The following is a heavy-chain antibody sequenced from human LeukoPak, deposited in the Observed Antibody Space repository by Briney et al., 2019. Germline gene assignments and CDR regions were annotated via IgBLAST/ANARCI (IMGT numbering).Heavy chain of an antibody. V-gene: IGHV3-66*01. CDR3: ARERYSSGTYNWFDP. CDR2: IYSGGST. J-gene: IGHJ5*02. D-gene: IGHD6-19*01. Sequence: GGSLRLSCAASGFTVSSNYMSWVRQAPGKGLEWVSVIYSGGSTYYADSVKGRFTISRDNSKNTLYLQMNSLRAEDTAVYYCARERYSSGTYNWFDPWGQGTLVTVSS. CDR1: GFTVSSNY.